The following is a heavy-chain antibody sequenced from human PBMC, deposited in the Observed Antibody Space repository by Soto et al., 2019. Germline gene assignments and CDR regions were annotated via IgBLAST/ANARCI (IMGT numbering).Heavy chain of an antibody. CDR3: ARDWSYFDY. CDR1: GFTFSSYC. V-gene: IGHV3-33*01. J-gene: IGHJ4*02. D-gene: IGHD2-8*02. Sequence: PGGSLRLSCAASGFTFSSYCMHWVRQAPGKGLEWVAVIWYDGSNKYYADSVKGRFTISRDNSKKTLYLQMNSLRAEDTAVYNCARDWSYFDYWGQGTLVTVSS. CDR2: IWYDGSNK.